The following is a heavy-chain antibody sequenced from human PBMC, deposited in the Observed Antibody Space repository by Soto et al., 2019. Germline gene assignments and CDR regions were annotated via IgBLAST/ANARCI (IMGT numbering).Heavy chain of an antibody. CDR1: GFTFSSYA. D-gene: IGHD6-19*01. CDR3: AREPYSSGWYDY. V-gene: IGHV3-30-3*01. J-gene: IGHJ4*02. CDR2: ISYDGSNK. Sequence: QVQLVESGGGVVQPGRSLRLSCAASGFTFSSYAMHWVRQAPGKGLEWVAVISYDGSNKYYADSVKGRFTISRDNSKNTLYLQMNSLRAEETAVYDCAREPYSSGWYDYWGQGTLVTVSS.